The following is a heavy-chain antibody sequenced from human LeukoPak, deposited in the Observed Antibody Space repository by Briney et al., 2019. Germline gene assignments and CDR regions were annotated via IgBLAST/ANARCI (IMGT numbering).Heavy chain of an antibody. Sequence: ASVNVSCKASGYTFSNYGITWVRQAPGQGLEWLGWISAYNGDTNYAQKLQGRVTMTTDTSTGTAYMELRSLRSDDTAVYYCSRHYYDSGGYNSAFDYWGQGTLVTVSS. D-gene: IGHD3-22*01. CDR1: GYTFSNYG. CDR3: SRHYYDSGGYNSAFDY. CDR2: ISAYNGDT. V-gene: IGHV1-18*01. J-gene: IGHJ4*02.